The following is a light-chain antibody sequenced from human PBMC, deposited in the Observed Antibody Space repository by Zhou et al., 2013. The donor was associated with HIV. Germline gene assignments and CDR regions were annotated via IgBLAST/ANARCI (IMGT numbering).Light chain of an antibody. J-gene: IGKJ3*01. CDR3: QQYGTSPPT. CDR1: QTVSSNF. CDR2: GAS. Sequence: EIVLTQSPGIVSLSPGERATLSCRASQTVSSNFLAWYQQRPGQAPRLLIYGASSRASGIPDRFSGSGSGTDFTLTIDRLEPEDFAVYWCQQYGTSPPTFGPGTKVDIK. V-gene: IGKV3-20*01.